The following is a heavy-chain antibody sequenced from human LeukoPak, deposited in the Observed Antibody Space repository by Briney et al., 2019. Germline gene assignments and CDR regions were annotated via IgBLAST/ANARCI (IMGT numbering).Heavy chain of an antibody. J-gene: IGHJ4*02. V-gene: IGHV1-24*01. Sequence: ASVKVSCKVSGYTLTELSMHWVRQAPGKGLEWMGGFDPEDGETIYAQKFQGRVTMTRDTSISTAYMELSRLRSDDTAVYYCARDGKIQPFDYWGQGTLVTVSS. CDR2: FDPEDGET. CDR1: GYTLTELS. D-gene: IGHD5-18*01. CDR3: ARDGKIQPFDY.